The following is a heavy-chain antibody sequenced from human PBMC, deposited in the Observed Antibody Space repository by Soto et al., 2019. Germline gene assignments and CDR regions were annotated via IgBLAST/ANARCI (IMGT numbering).Heavy chain of an antibody. V-gene: IGHV1-2*02. CDR2: INPNSGGT. J-gene: IGHJ4*02. CDR1: GYTFTGYY. CDR3: ARVDLWGQQLFDY. D-gene: IGHD6-13*01. Sequence: ASVKVSCKASGYTFTGYYMHWVRQAPGQGLEWMGWINPNSGGTNYAQKFQGRVTMTRDTSISTAYMERSRLRSDDTAVYYCARVDLWGQQLFDYWGQGTLVTVSS.